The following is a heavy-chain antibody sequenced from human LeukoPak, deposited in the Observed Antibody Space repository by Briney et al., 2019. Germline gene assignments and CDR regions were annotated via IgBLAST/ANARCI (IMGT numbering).Heavy chain of an antibody. V-gene: IGHV4-38-2*01. D-gene: IGHD6-19*01. CDR1: GYSISSGYY. J-gene: IGHJ4*02. Sequence: SETLSLTCAVSGYSISSGYYWGWIRQPPGKGLEWIGSIYNSGSTHYNPSLKSRVTISADTSKNQFSLKMTSVTAADTAVYYCATNSSGWHFDHWGQGTLVSVSS. CDR3: ATNSSGWHFDH. CDR2: IYNSGST.